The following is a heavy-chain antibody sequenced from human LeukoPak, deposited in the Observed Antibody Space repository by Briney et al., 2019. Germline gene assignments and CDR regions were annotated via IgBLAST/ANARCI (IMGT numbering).Heavy chain of an antibody. V-gene: IGHV3-53*01. CDR2: IYSGGST. Sequence: GGTLRLSCEASGLIFSYYVLNWVRQAPGKGLEWVSFIYSGGSTHYSDSVKGRFTISRDNSKNTPYLQMNSLRAEDTAVYYCARRAGAYSHPYDYWGQGTLVTVSS. D-gene: IGHD4/OR15-4a*01. J-gene: IGHJ4*02. CDR3: ARRAGAYSHPYDY. CDR1: GLIFSYYV.